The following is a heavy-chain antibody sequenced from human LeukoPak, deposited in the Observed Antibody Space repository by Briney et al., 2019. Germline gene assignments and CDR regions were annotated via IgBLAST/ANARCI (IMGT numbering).Heavy chain of an antibody. D-gene: IGHD3-3*01. V-gene: IGHV4-4*02. CDR1: LDSTTSNF. Sequence: PSETLSLTCTVSLDSTTSNFWSWVRQPPGKGLEWIGEIHRSGRPNYNPSLQSRVTISIDRSRNQIALELSSVTAADTAVYYCASEIFGGYNPGAYWGQGILVTVSS. CDR3: ASEIFGGYNPGAY. J-gene: IGHJ4*02. CDR2: IHRSGRP.